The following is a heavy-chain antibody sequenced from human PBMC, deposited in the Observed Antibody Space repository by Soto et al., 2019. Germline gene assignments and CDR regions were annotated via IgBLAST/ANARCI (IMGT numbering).Heavy chain of an antibody. V-gene: IGHV5-10-1*01. Sequence: GESLKISYQGSGYSFAGYWITWVRPQPGKGLEWMGRIDPSDSQTYYSPSFRGHVTISVTKSITTVFLQWSSLRASDTAMYYCARQIYDSDTGPNFQYYFDSWGQGTPVTVSS. CDR1: GYSFAGYW. CDR2: IDPSDSQT. J-gene: IGHJ4*02. CDR3: ARQIYDSDTGPNFQYYFDS. D-gene: IGHD3-22*01.